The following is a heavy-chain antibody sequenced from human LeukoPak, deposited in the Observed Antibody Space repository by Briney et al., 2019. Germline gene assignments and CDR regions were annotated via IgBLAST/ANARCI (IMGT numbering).Heavy chain of an antibody. CDR3: ARVQDGYNGVGYFDY. V-gene: IGHV1-69*13. D-gene: IGHD5-24*01. J-gene: IGHJ4*02. CDR2: IIPISGAA. Sequence: SVKVSCKASGDTFSTYAITWVRQAPGQGLEWMGGIIPISGAANYAQNFQGRVTLSADESTSIVYMELSGLRSGDTAVYYCARVQDGYNGVGYFDYWGQETLVTDSP. CDR1: GDTFSTYA.